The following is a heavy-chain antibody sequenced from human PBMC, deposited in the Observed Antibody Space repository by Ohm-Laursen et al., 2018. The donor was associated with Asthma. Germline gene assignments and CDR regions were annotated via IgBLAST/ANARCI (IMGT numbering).Heavy chain of an antibody. D-gene: IGHD1-26*01. CDR3: ARIGPEWELPGREYSLHH. J-gene: IGHJ1*01. CDR1: GGSISSGDYY. V-gene: IGHV3-21*01. CDR2: ISTASSFI. Sequence: LTCAVSGGSISSGDYYWSWVRQPPGKGLEWVASISTASSFIYYADSVRGRFTTSRDNARNSVYLQMNSLRAEDTALYYCARIGPEWELPGREYSLHHWGEGTLVTVSS.